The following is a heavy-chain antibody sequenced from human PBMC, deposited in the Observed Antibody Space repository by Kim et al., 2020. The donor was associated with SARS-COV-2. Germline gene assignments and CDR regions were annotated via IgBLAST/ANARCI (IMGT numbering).Heavy chain of an antibody. Sequence: TYHNPSLTSRVTISVNTSRNQFSLKLASVTAADPAVYYCARRTEAGGYFDFWGQGSPVTVAS. V-gene: IGHV4-39*01. J-gene: IGHJ4*02. D-gene: IGHD3-16*01. CDR3: ARRTEAGGYFDF. CDR2: T.